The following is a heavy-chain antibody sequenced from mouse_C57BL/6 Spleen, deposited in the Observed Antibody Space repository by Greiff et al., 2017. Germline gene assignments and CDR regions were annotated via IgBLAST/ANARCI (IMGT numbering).Heavy chain of an antibody. V-gene: IGHV1-55*01. CDR1: GYTFTSYW. CDR2: IYPGSGST. Sequence: QVQLKQPGAELVKPGASVKMSCKASGYTFTSYWITWVKQRPGQGLEWIGDIYPGSGSTNYNEKFKSKATLTVDTSSSTAYMQLSSLTSEDSAVYYCARGGGYYPHFDYWGQGTTLTVSS. D-gene: IGHD2-3*01. J-gene: IGHJ2*01. CDR3: ARGGGYYPHFDY.